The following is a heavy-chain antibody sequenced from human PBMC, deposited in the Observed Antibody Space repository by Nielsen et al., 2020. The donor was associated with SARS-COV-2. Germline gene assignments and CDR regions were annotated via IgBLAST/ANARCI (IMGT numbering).Heavy chain of an antibody. V-gene: IGHV3-30*04. J-gene: IGHJ6*02. CDR2: ILHYGGNV. CDR1: GFSFMTYN. CDR3: ARDAYGDLIYGMDV. Sequence: GGFLRLSCTASGFSFMTYNMHWVRQAPGKGLEWVAAILHYGGNVYHADSVKGRFTISRDNSRNTLYLQMNTLRPEDTAVYSCARDAYGDLIYGMDVWGRGTTVTVSS. D-gene: IGHD4-17*01.